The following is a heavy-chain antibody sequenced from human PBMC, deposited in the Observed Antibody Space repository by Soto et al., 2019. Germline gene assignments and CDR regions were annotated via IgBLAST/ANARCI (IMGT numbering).Heavy chain of an antibody. V-gene: IGHV3-72*01. CDR1: GFTFSDHY. J-gene: IGHJ6*02. CDR2: TRNKANSYTT. CDR3: ARGGFRDDGGGVYRHGLDV. D-gene: IGHD2-21*01. Sequence: EVQLVESGGGLVQPGGSLRLSCAGSGFTFSDHYMDWVRQAPGKGLEWVGRTRNKANSYTTNYAASVKGRFTISRDDSNNSRYLEMNSMKTEDTAVYYCARGGFRDDGGGVYRHGLDVWGQGTTVTVS.